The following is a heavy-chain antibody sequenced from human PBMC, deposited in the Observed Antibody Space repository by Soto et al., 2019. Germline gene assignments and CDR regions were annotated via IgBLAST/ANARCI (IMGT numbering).Heavy chain of an antibody. CDR3: AARGAGYSSSWFSY. Sequence: SVKVSCKASGYTFTSYAMHWVRQAPGQSLEWIGWIIVGSGNTNYSQKFQERVTITRDMSTSTAYMELSSLRSEDTAVYYCAARGAGYSSSWFSYWGQGTLVTVSS. D-gene: IGHD6-13*01. CDR2: IIVGSGNT. CDR1: GYTFTSYA. V-gene: IGHV1-58*02. J-gene: IGHJ4*02.